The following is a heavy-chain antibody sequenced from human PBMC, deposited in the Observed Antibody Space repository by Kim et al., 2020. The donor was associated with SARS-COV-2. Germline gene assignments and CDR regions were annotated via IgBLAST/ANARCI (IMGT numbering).Heavy chain of an antibody. J-gene: IGHJ3*02. Sequence: GGSLRLSCAASGFTFSSYSMNWVRQAPGKGLEWVSSISSSSSYIYYADSVKGRFTISRDNAKNSLYLQMNSLRAEDTAVYYCASPWYYDSSGYEPDAFDIWGQGTMVTVSS. CDR1: GFTFSSYS. CDR2: ISSSSSYI. CDR3: ASPWYYDSSGYEPDAFDI. D-gene: IGHD3-22*01. V-gene: IGHV3-21*01.